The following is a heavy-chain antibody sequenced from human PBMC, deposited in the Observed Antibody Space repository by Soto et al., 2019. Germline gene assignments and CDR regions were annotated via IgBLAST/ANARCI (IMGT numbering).Heavy chain of an antibody. J-gene: IGHJ6*02. CDR1: GFTFSSYA. Sequence: AGSLSLSCTASGFTFSSYAMHWVRHAPGQGLEWVAVISYDGSNKYYADSVKGRFNITRDNSKNTRYLQMNSLRAADAAVDYWARAQYGSSTSCSYYDDDGMDVWGQGTTVTVSS. CDR2: ISYDGSNK. V-gene: IGHV3-30*04. D-gene: IGHD2-2*01. CDR3: ARAQYGSSTSCSYYDDDGMDV.